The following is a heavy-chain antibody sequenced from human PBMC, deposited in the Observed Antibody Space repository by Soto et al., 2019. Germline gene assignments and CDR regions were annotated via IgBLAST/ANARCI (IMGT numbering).Heavy chain of an antibody. CDR1: GVTFRSYA. J-gene: IGHJ6*02. CDR2: ISGSGGGT. Sequence: GRSLRHSCAAAGVTFRSYAMSWVRQAPGKGLEWVSLISGSGGGTYYADSVKGRFTISRDNSMNTLYLQMNSLRADDTAIYYCAKDLHWFAMDVWGQGTTVTVSS. D-gene: IGHD3-10*01. V-gene: IGHV3-23*01. CDR3: AKDLHWFAMDV.